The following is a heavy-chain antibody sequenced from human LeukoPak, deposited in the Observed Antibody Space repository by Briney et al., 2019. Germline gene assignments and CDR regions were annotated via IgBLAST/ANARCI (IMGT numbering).Heavy chain of an antibody. D-gene: IGHD6-13*01. CDR2: IRYDGSNK. V-gene: IGHV3-30*02. CDR3: AKDFPLAAAGDFDY. CDR1: GFTFSSYG. Sequence: GGSLRLSCAASGFTFSSYGMHWVRQAPGKGLEWVAFIRYDGSNKYYADSVKGRFTISRDNSKNTLYLQMNSLRAEDTAVYYCAKDFPLAAAGDFDYWGQGTLVTVSS. J-gene: IGHJ4*02.